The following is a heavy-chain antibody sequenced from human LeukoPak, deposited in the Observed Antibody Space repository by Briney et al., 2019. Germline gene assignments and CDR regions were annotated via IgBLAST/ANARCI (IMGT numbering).Heavy chain of an antibody. V-gene: IGHV4-59*01. D-gene: IGHD3-16*01. J-gene: IGHJ4*02. Sequence: SETLSLTCTVSGGSISYYYWSWIRQPPGKGLEWIGYIYYSGSTNYNPSLKSRVTISVDTSKNQFSLKLSSVTAADTAVYYCARGGNYYFDYWGQGTLVTVSS. CDR1: GGSISYYY. CDR2: IYYSGST. CDR3: ARGGNYYFDY.